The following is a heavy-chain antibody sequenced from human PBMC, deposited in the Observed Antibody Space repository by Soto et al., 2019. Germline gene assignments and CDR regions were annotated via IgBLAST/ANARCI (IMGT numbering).Heavy chain of an antibody. CDR3: ARGCGSGWFSIPWGYFQH. CDR2: IYYSGST. D-gene: IGHD6-19*01. CDR1: GGSISSGGDY. J-gene: IGHJ1*01. Sequence: QVQLQESGPGLVKPSQTLSLTCTVSGGSISSGGDYWTWIRQHPGKALEWLGYIYYSGSTYYNPSLKSRVTISVDTSKNQFSLKLSSVTAAVTAVYYCARGCGSGWFSIPWGYFQHWGQGTLVTVSS. V-gene: IGHV4-31*03.